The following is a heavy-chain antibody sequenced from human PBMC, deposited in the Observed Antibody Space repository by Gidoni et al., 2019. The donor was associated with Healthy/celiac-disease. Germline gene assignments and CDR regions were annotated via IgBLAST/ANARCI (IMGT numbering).Heavy chain of an antibody. D-gene: IGHD6-19*01. J-gene: IGHJ5*02. Sequence: EVQLVESGGGFVQPWGSLRLSCAASGSTFSSYWMSWVRQAPGKGLAWVANIKQDGSEKYYGDSGKGRFTISRDNAKNSLYLQMNSLRAEDTEVYYCARGQSEPKFDPGGQGTLVTVSS. CDR3: ARGQSEPKFDP. CDR1: GSTFSSYW. CDR2: IKQDGSEK. V-gene: IGHV3-7*01.